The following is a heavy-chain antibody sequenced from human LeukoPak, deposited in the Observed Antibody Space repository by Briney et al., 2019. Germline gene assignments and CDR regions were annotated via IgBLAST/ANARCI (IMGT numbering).Heavy chain of an antibody. Sequence: GGSLRLSCAASGFTFSSYWMSWVRQAPGKGLEWVANIKQDGSEKYYVDSAKGRFTISRDNAKNSLYLQMNSLRAEDTAVYYCARDFFSDYTDYWGQGTLVTVSS. CDR2: IKQDGSEK. D-gene: IGHD2/OR15-2a*01. CDR1: GFTFSSYW. V-gene: IGHV3-7*01. CDR3: ARDFFSDYTDY. J-gene: IGHJ4*02.